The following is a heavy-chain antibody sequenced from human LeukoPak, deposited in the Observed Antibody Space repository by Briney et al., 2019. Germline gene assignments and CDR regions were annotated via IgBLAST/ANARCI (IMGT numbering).Heavy chain of an antibody. Sequence: GASVKVSCKTSGYIFTDYYIYWVRQAPGQGLEWMGWINSNSGDTNYAQKFQGRVTMTRDTSITTAYMEVRRLRSDDTAIYYCARPLSRYSAYDRAFDYWGQGTLVTVSS. CDR2: INSNSGDT. CDR3: ARPLSRYSAYDRAFDY. V-gene: IGHV1-2*02. J-gene: IGHJ4*02. D-gene: IGHD5-12*01. CDR1: GYIFTDYY.